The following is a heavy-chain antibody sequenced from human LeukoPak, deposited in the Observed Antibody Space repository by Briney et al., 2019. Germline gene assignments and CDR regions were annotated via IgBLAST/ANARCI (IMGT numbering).Heavy chain of an antibody. CDR3: ARMLWFGESPDY. J-gene: IGHJ4*02. V-gene: IGHV4-59*01. Sequence: SETLSLTCTVSGGSISSYYWSWIRQPPGKGLEWIGYIYYSGSTNYNPSLKSRVTISVDTSKNQFSLKLSSVTAAGTAVYYCARMLWFGESPDYWGQGTLVTVSS. CDR2: IYYSGST. D-gene: IGHD3-10*01. CDR1: GGSISSYY.